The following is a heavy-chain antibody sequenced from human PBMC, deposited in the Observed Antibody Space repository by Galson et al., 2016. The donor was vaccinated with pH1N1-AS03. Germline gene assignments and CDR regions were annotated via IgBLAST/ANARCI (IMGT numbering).Heavy chain of an antibody. CDR1: GFTFSDYY. CDR2: ISSSGNII. V-gene: IGHV3-11*04. CDR3: ARSAAESWCTPTDCNVNWFGVDF. J-gene: IGHJ4*02. Sequence: SLRLSCAASGFTFSDYYMSWIRQAPGKGLEWVSYISSSGNIIYYGDSVKGRFTISRDNAKNSLFLQMDSLRAEDTAVYYCARSAAESWCTPTDCNVNWFGVDFWGQGTLVTVSS. D-gene: IGHD3-10*01.